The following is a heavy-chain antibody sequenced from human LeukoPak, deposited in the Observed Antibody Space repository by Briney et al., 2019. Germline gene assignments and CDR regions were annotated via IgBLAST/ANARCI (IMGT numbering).Heavy chain of an antibody. CDR3: ARGGNYWPQWWFDP. Sequence: SETLSLTCTVSGGSISTYYWSWIRQPPGKGLEWIGYTYYTGSTSYNPSLKSRVTMSLDASKNRFSLELNSVTPADTAVYYCARGGNYWPQWWFDPWGRGTLVSVSS. D-gene: IGHD1-26*01. V-gene: IGHV4-59*01. CDR2: TYYTGST. J-gene: IGHJ5*02. CDR1: GGSISTYY.